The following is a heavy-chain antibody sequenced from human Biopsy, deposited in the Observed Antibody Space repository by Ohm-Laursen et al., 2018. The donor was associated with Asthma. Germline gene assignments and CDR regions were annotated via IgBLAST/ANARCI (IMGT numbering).Heavy chain of an antibody. J-gene: IGHJ4*02. Sequence: SETLSLTCTVSGGSMSSSSYSWGWIRQPPGKGLEWIGSISYTGNTAIQSLRSRVTLSVDISKNNFSLKLTSATAADTAVFYCARHWNWGSFFDYWGQGMLVTVSS. CDR1: GGSMSSSSYS. D-gene: IGHD7-27*01. V-gene: IGHV4-39*01. CDR2: ISYTGNT. CDR3: ARHWNWGSFFDY.